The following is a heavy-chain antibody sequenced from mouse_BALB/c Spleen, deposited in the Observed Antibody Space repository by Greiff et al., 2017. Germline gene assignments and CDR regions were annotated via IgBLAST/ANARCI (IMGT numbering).Heavy chain of an antibody. Sequence: EVKLVESGAELVKPGASVKLSCTASGFNIKDTYMHWVKQRPEQGLEWIGRIDPANGNTKYDPKFQGKATITADTSSNTAYLQLSSLTSEDTAVYYCAPYYYGSSSYYFDYWGQGTTLTVSS. CDR1: GFNIKDTY. J-gene: IGHJ2*01. CDR3: APYYYGSSSYYFDY. V-gene: IGHV14-3*02. D-gene: IGHD1-1*01. CDR2: IDPANGNT.